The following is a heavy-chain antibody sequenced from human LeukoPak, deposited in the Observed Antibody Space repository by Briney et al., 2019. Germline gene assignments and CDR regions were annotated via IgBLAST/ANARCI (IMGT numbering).Heavy chain of an antibody. Sequence: GESLKISCKASGYSFASSWIGWVRQMPGKGLEWMGIIHPVDSDTRYSPSFQGQVTISADKSISTAYLQWSSLKASDTAMYYCALTPLYDSSGYYPAYWGQGTLVTVSS. J-gene: IGHJ4*02. V-gene: IGHV5-51*01. CDR1: GYSFASSW. D-gene: IGHD3-22*01. CDR3: ALTPLYDSSGYYPAY. CDR2: IHPVDSDT.